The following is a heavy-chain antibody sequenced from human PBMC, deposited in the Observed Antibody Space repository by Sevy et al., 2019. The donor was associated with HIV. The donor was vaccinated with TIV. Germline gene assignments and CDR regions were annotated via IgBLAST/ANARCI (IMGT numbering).Heavy chain of an antibody. CDR1: GFTFSSYS. CDR2: ISSSSSTI. D-gene: IGHD2-2*01. V-gene: IGHV3-48*01. CDR3: ASIVVPAAKGRKAGRYYYYGMDV. Sequence: GGSLRLSCAASGFTFSSYSMNWVRQAPGKGLEWVSYISSSSSTIYYADSVKGRFTISRDNAKNPLYLQMNSLRAEDTAVYYCASIVVPAAKGRKAGRYYYYGMDVWGQGTTVTVSS. J-gene: IGHJ6*02.